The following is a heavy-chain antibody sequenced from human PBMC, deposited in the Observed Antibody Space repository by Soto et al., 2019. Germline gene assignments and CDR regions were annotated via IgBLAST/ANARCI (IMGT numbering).Heavy chain of an antibody. CDR1: GYTFTSYD. J-gene: IGHJ6*01. D-gene: IGHD6-6*01. CDR2: ISAYNGNT. V-gene: IGHV1-18*04. Sequence: APVKVSCKASGYTFTSYDISRVRQAPGQGLEWMGWISAYNGNTNYAQKRQGRVTMTTDTSTSTAYMELRSLRSDDTAVYYCARESSSSSSFWHRGMVVWGRGT. CDR3: ARESSSSSSFWHRGMVV.